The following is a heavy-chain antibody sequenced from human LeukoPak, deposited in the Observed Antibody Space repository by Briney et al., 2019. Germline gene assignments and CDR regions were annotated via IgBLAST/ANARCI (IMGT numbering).Heavy chain of an antibody. D-gene: IGHD2-15*01. CDR2: INPYSDDT. CDR1: GYTFTYYY. V-gene: IGHV1-2*02. Sequence: GASVKVSCKASGYTFTYYYMHWVRQAPGQGLEWMGWINPYSDDTNYVQKFQGRVTMTRGTSITTAYLDLNSLKSDDTAVYYCARASVENTLRIDDYWGQGTLVTVSS. CDR3: ARASVENTLRIDDY. J-gene: IGHJ4*02.